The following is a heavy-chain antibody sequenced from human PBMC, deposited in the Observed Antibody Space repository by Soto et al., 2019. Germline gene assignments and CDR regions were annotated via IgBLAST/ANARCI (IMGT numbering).Heavy chain of an antibody. CDR3: AITGVAYCGGDCEDATDDY. Sequence: EVQLLESGGGLVQPGGSLRLSCAASGFTFSSYAMSWVRQAPGKGLEWVSAISGSGGSTYYADSVKGRFTISRDNSKNTLYLQMNSLRAEDTAVYYCAITGVAYCGGDCEDATDDYWGQGTLVTVSS. CDR1: GFTFSSYA. D-gene: IGHD2-21*02. J-gene: IGHJ4*02. V-gene: IGHV3-23*01. CDR2: ISGSGGST.